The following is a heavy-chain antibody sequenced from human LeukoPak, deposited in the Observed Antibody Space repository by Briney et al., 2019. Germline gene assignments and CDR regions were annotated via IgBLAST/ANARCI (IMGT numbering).Heavy chain of an antibody. V-gene: IGHV3-15*01. CDR3: TTDMGGYYYYGMDV. J-gene: IGHJ6*02. CDR2: IKSKTDGGTT. Sequence: GGSLRLSCAASGFTFSNAWMSWVRQAPGKGLEWVCRIKSKTDGGTTDYAAPVKGRFTISRDDSKNTLYLQMNSLKTEDTAVYYCTTDMGGYYYYGMDVWGQGTTVTVYS. D-gene: IGHD2-15*01. CDR1: GFTFSNAW.